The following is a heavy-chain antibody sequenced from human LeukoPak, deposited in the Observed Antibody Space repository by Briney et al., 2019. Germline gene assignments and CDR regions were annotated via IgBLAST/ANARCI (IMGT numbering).Heavy chain of an antibody. Sequence: PGGSLRLSCAASGFMFRSFEMYWVRQAPGKGLEWIAYISSGATTMYYADSVKGRFTISRDDAKNSLFLQMNSLRAEDTAVYYCAILAVASDFDYWGQGALVTVSS. CDR3: AILAVASDFDY. J-gene: IGHJ4*02. CDR1: GFMFRSFE. CDR2: ISSGATTM. D-gene: IGHD6-19*01. V-gene: IGHV3-48*03.